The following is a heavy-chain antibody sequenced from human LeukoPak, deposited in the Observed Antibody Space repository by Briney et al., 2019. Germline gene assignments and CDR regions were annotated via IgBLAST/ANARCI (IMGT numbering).Heavy chain of an antibody. Sequence: GGSLRLSCAASGFTFSSHAMSWVRQAPGKGLEWVSAISGSGGSTYYADSVKGRFTISRDNSKNTLYLQMNSLRAEDTAVYYCAKDFGARHYFDYRGQGTLVTVSS. CDR2: ISGSGGST. CDR3: AKDFGARHYFDY. J-gene: IGHJ4*02. V-gene: IGHV3-23*01. CDR1: GFTFSSHA. D-gene: IGHD3-3*01.